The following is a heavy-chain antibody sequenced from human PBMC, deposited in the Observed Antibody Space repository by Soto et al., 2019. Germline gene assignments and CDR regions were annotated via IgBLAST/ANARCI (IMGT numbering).Heavy chain of an antibody. Sequence: QVQLQQRGAGLLKPSETLSLTCGVYGGSLSGYYWSWIRQLPGKGLEWIGEITPGGSAAYHPSLRRRAAISLDTSKNQISLDMNSVTVADTGVYYCAIGGGWRWTPTWGQGTLVTVSS. J-gene: IGHJ4*02. D-gene: IGHD3-3*01. CDR1: GGSLSGYY. CDR2: ITPGGSA. CDR3: AIGGGWRWTPT. V-gene: IGHV4-34*01.